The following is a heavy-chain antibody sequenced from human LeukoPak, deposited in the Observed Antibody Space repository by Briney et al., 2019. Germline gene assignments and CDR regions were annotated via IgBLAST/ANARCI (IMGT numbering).Heavy chain of an antibody. CDR3: ARALVGATPLDY. J-gene: IGHJ4*02. CDR2: IYYSGST. D-gene: IGHD1-26*01. Sequence: SETLSLTCTVSGDSTSSDNYYGGWVRQPPGKGLEWIGNIYYSGSTYYNPSLKSRVTMSVDASKNQFFLKLNSVTAADTAVYYCARALVGATPLDYWGQGTLVTVSS. CDR1: GDSTSSDNYY. V-gene: IGHV4-39*01.